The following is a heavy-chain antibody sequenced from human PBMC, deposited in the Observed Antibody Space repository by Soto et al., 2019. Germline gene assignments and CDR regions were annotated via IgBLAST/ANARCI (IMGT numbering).Heavy chain of an antibody. J-gene: IGHJ4*02. CDR1: GFTFSSYW. CDR3: ARVSPRDIVATPDDY. Sequence: GGSLRLSCAASGFTFSSYWMSWVRQAPGKGLEWVANIKQDGSEKYYVDSVKGRFTISRDNAKNSLYLQMNSLRAEDTAVYYCARVSPRDIVATPDDYWGQGTLVTVSS. CDR2: IKQDGSEK. D-gene: IGHD5-12*01. V-gene: IGHV3-7*05.